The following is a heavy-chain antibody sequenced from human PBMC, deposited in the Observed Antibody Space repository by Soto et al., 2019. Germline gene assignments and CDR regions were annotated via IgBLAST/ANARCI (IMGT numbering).Heavy chain of an antibody. V-gene: IGHV1-46*01. CDR1: GYTFTSSY. CDR3: ARDLGTTDAYYYYGMAV. CDR2: INPSGGST. D-gene: IGHD1-7*01. J-gene: IGHJ6*02. Sequence: ASVKVSCKASGYTFTSSYMPWVRQLPGQGLEWMGIINPSGGSTSYAQKFQGRVTMTSDTSTSTVYMELSSLRSEDTAVYYCARDLGTTDAYYYYGMAVWGRRTTVPVSS.